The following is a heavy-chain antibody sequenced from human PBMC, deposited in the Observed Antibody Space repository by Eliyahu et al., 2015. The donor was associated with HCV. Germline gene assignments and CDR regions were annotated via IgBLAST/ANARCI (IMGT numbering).Heavy chain of an antibody. Sequence: EVQLLESGGGLVQPGGSLRLSCAASGFTFSSYAMSWVRQAPGKGLEWVSTIRGSGDGTYYANSVKGRFTISRDDSKNTLYLQMNGLRAEDTAVYYCAKGQLGATTLFEYWGQGALVTVS. CDR3: AKGQLGATTLFEY. D-gene: IGHD2-15*01. CDR1: GFTFSSYA. V-gene: IGHV3-23*01. J-gene: IGHJ4*02. CDR2: IRGSGDGT.